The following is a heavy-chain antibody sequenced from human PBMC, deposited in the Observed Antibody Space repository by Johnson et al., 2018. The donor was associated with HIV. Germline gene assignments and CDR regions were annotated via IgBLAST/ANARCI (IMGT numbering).Heavy chain of an antibody. D-gene: IGHD2-15*01. J-gene: IGHJ3*02. Sequence: QVQLVESGGGVVQPGRSLRLSCAASGFTFSSYAMHWVRQAPGKGLEWVAVISYDGSNKYYADSVKGRFTISRDNSKNTLYLQMNSLRAEDTAVYYCARDQDHLVPWDAFDIWGQGTMVTVSS. CDR1: GFTFSSYA. V-gene: IGHV3-30*04. CDR2: ISYDGSNK. CDR3: ARDQDHLVPWDAFDI.